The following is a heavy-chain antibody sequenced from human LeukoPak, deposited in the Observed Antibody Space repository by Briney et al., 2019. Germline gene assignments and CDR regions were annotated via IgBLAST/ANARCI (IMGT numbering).Heavy chain of an antibody. CDR2: ISHNGNT. D-gene: IGHD1-26*01. CDR3: ARGPPKRRAFDY. Sequence: TSETLSLTCTVSGDSINKYFWSWLRQSPGKGPEWLGYISHNGNTNYYPSLKSRVTISLDKSNNQFSLRLSSVTAADTAVYYCARGPPKRRAFDYWGQGTLVTVSS. J-gene: IGHJ4*02. CDR1: GDSINKYF. V-gene: IGHV4-59*01.